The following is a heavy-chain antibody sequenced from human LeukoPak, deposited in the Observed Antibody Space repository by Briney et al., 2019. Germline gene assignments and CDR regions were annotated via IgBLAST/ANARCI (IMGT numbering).Heavy chain of an antibody. D-gene: IGHD3-10*01. J-gene: IGHJ4*02. V-gene: IGHV3-48*01. Sequence: GGSLRLSCAASGFTFSSYSMNWVRQAPGKGLEWVSYISSSSIRYYADSVKGRFTISRDNAKNSLYLQMNSLRAEDTAVYYCRGVRGGTEADYWGQGTLVTVSS. CDR2: ISSSSIR. CDR3: RGVRGGTEADY. CDR1: GFTFSSYS.